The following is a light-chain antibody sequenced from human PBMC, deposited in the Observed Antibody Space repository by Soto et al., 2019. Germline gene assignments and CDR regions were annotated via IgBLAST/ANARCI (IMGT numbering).Light chain of an antibody. V-gene: IGKV3-11*01. J-gene: IGKJ2*01. CDR2: DVS. CDR3: QQRNRWPPVYT. CDR1: QSTSSY. Sequence: EIVLTQSPATLSLSPGERATLSCKTSQSTSSYLAWYQHRPGQTPRLLIYDVSNRATGIPARFSGSGSGTDFTLTISSLEPEDFAVYYCQQRNRWPPVYTFGQGPKLEI.